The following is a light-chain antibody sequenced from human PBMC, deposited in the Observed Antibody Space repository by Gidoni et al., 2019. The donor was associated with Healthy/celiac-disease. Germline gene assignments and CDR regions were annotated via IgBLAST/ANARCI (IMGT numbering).Light chain of an antibody. J-gene: IGLJ1*01. V-gene: IGLV1-40*01. CDR1: SSNSGAGYD. CDR3: QSYDSSLSGFYG. CDR2: GNS. Sequence: QSVLTPPPSVPGAPCQRVTISCTGSSSNSGAGYDVHWYQQLPGTAPKLPIYGNSNRPSGVPDRFSGSKSGTSASLAITGLQAEDEADYYGQSYDSSLSGFYGFGTGTKVTVL.